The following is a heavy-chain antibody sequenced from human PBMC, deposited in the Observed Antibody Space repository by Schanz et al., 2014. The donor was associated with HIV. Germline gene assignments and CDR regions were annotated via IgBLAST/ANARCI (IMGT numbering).Heavy chain of an antibody. CDR3: ARGPKWEGLMDV. Sequence: QLQLVQSGAEVRKSGASVKVSCKASGYTFTNYGITWVRQATGQGLEWMGWMNPNSGNTGYAQKFQGRVTMTRNTSISTAYMELSSLGSDDTAVYYCARGPKWEGLMDVWGQGTTVIVSS. CDR1: GYTFTNYG. D-gene: IGHD1-26*01. CDR2: MNPNSGNT. V-gene: IGHV1-8*02. J-gene: IGHJ6*02.